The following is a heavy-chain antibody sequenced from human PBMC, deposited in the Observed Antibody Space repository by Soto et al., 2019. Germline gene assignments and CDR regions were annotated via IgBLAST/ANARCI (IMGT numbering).Heavy chain of an antibody. CDR1: GFTFSSYG. Sequence: QVQLVESGGGVVQPGRSLRLSCAASGFTFSSYGMHWVRQAPGKGLEWVAVISYDGSNKYYADSVKGRFTISRDNSKNTLYLQMNSLRAEDTAVYYCAKAHHYYDSSGVDYWGQGTLVTVSS. D-gene: IGHD3-22*01. J-gene: IGHJ4*02. CDR2: ISYDGSNK. V-gene: IGHV3-30*18. CDR3: AKAHHYYDSSGVDY.